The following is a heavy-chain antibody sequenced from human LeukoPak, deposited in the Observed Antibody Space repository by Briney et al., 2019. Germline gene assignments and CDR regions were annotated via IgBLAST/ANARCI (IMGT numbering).Heavy chain of an antibody. CDR1: GFTFSSYA. V-gene: IGHV3-23*01. J-gene: IGHJ5*02. Sequence: GGSLRLSCAAPGFTFSSYAMSWVRQAPGKGLEWVSAISGSGGSTYYADSVKGRFPISRDNSKNTLYLQMNSLRAEDTAVYYCAKGPDIVVVPAAMLDPWGQGTLVTDSS. CDR3: AKGPDIVVVPAAMLDP. D-gene: IGHD2-2*01. CDR2: ISGSGGST.